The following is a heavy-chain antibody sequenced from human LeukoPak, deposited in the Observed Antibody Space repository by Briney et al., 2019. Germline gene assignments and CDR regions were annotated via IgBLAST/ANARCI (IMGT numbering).Heavy chain of an antibody. CDR1: GYTFTSHS. CDR2: INAGNGNT. V-gene: IGHV1-3*01. D-gene: IGHD1-26*01. J-gene: IGHJ4*02. Sequence: ASVKVSCKASGYTFTSHSMHWVRQAPGQRLEWMGWINAGNGNTKYSQKFQGRVTITRDTSASTAYMELSSLRSEDTAVYYCARAPGSGSYSVFDYWGQGTLVTVSS. CDR3: ARAPGSGSYSVFDY.